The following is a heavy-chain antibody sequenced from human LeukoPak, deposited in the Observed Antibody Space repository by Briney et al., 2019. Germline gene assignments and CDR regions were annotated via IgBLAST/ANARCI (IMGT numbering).Heavy chain of an antibody. J-gene: IGHJ4*02. CDR3: AVGKYCSGGSCYPPNY. CDR1: GGTFSSYA. CDR2: IIPILGIA. Sequence: SVKVSCKASGGTFSSYAISWVRQAPGQGLEWMGRIIPILGIANYVQKFRGRVTITADKSTSTAYMELSSLRSEDTAVYYCAVGKYCSGGSCYPPNYWGQGTLVTVSS. V-gene: IGHV1-69*04. D-gene: IGHD2-15*01.